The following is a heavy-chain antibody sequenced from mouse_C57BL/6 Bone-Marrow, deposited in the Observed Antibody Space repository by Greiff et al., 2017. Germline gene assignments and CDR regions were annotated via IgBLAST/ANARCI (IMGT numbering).Heavy chain of an antibody. CDR1: GYTFTSYW. Sequence: VQLQQPGAELVMPGASVKLSCKASGYTFTSYWMHWVKQRPGQGLEWIGEIDPSDSYTNYNQKFKGKSTLTVDKSSSTAYMQRSSLTSEDSAVYYCAREGYYGSSYEYYFDYWGQGTTLTVSS. CDR3: AREGYYGSSYEYYFDY. D-gene: IGHD1-1*01. V-gene: IGHV1-69*01. CDR2: IDPSDSYT. J-gene: IGHJ2*01.